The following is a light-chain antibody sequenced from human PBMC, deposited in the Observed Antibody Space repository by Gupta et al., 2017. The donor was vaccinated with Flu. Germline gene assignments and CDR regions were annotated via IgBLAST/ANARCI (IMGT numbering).Light chain of an antibody. J-gene: IGKJ2*03. Sequence: IQITQSPSALPASVGDRVTITCRASQGVSKYLNWYQQKPGKAPKFLIFAASSLQSGVPSRFSGSGSGTDFTLTIVSLEPEDFAIYDCQQSDTFPHSFGQGTKLEIK. CDR1: QGVSKY. CDR2: AAS. CDR3: QQSDTFPHS. V-gene: IGKV1-39*01.